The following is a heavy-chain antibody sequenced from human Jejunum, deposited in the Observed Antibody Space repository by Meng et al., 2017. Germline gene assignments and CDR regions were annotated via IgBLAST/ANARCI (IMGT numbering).Heavy chain of an antibody. CDR3: ARMDSAVHYFDY. J-gene: IGHJ4*02. CDR2: IYHTGSP. D-gene: IGHD2-2*03. CDR1: GGSINSDGFT. Sequence: QLQRQQSGSGLVKPSQTLSLTCAVSGGSINSDGFTWSWIRQPPGKGLEWIGYIYHTGSPYYNPSLKSRLTISVDKSVNQFSLKLSSVTAADTAVYYCARMDSAVHYFDYWGQGTLVTVSS. V-gene: IGHV4-30-2*01.